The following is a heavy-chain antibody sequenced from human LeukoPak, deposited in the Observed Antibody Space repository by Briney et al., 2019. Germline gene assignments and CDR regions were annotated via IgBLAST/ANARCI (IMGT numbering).Heavy chain of an antibody. CDR2: INQDGSEK. CDR1: GFTFSSYW. Sequence: GGSLRLSCAASGFTFSSYWMSWVRQAPGKRLEWVANINQDGSEKYYVDSVKGRLIISRDNARNSLFLQMNILTAEDTAIYYCVREGAYSTSSPAGYWGQGTLVSVSS. J-gene: IGHJ4*02. D-gene: IGHD6-6*01. V-gene: IGHV3-7*01. CDR3: VREGAYSTSSPAGY.